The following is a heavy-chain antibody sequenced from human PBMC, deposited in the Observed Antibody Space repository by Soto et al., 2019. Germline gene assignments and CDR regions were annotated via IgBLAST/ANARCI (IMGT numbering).Heavy chain of an antibody. CDR3: ARDGGYTVVRGYFDY. V-gene: IGHV3-30-3*01. Sequence: GGSLRRSCPASGFTFSRYAMHWVRQAPGKGLEWVAVISYDGSNKYYADSVKGRFTISRDNSKNTLYLQMNSLRAEDTAVYYCARDGGYTVVRGYFDYWGQGTLVTVSS. CDR2: ISYDGSNK. D-gene: IGHD3-10*01. CDR1: GFTFSRYA. J-gene: IGHJ4*02.